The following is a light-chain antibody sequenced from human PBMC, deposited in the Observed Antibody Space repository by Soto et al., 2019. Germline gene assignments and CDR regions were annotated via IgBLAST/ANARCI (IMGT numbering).Light chain of an antibody. Sequence: EIVMTQSPATLSVSPGERATLSCRASQSVDSNLAWYQQKPGQAPRLLIYGASTRATGISARFSGSGSGTEFTLTISSLQSEDFGVYYCQQYNNWWTFGQGTKV. J-gene: IGKJ1*01. CDR3: QQYNNWWT. V-gene: IGKV3-15*01. CDR1: QSVDSN. CDR2: GAS.